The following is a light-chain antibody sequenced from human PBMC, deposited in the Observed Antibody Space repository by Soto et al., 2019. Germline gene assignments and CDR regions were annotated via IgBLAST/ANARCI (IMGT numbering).Light chain of an antibody. J-gene: IGKJ4*01. CDR1: QSVNIY. Sequence: TLSLSPGERATLSCRASQSVNIYLAWYQQKPGQAPRLLIYDASNRATGIPARFSGSGSGTDFTLTISSLEPEDIAVYYCQQRSNWRVTFGGGTKVDIK. V-gene: IGKV3-11*01. CDR2: DAS. CDR3: QQRSNWRVT.